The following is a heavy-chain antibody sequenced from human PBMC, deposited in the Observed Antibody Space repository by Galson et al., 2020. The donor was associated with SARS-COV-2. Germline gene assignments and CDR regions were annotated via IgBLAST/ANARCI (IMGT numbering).Heavy chain of an antibody. V-gene: IGHV1-8*01. J-gene: IGHJ6*02. CDR2: MNPNSGNT. CDR3: ARLREEGGIVVGIYYYYGMDV. D-gene: IGHD3-22*01. Sequence: GESLKISCKASGYTFTSYDINWVRQATGQGLEWMGWMNPNSGNTGYAQKFQGRVTMTRNTSISTAYMELSSLRSEDTAVYYCARLREEGGIVVGIYYYYGMDVWGQGTTVTVSS. CDR1: GYTFTSYD.